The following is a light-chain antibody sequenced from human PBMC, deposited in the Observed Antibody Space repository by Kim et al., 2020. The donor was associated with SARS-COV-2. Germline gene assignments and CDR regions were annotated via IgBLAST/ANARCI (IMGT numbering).Light chain of an antibody. CDR2: QDS. J-gene: IGLJ2*01. Sequence: VSPGQTASITCSGDKLGDKYACWYQQKPCQSPVLVIYQDSKRPSGIPERFSGSNSGNTATLTISGTQAMDEADYYCQAWDSSTGVVFGGGTKLTVL. V-gene: IGLV3-1*01. CDR1: KLGDKY. CDR3: QAWDSSTGVV.